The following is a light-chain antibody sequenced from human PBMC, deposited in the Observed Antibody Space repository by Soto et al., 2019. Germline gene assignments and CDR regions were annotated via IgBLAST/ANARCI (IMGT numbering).Light chain of an antibody. CDR3: QHRSNWLGT. CDR2: DAS. V-gene: IGKV3-11*01. Sequence: EIVLTQSPATLSLSPGVRATLSCRASQSVGGFLAWYQQRSGQTPRLLIYDASKRAPGIPARFSGSGSGTDFTLTISSLEPEDFAVYYCQHRSNWLGTFGPGTKVDIK. J-gene: IGKJ3*01. CDR1: QSVGGF.